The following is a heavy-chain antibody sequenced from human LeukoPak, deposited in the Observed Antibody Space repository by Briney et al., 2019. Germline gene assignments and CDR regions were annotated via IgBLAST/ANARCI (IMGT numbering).Heavy chain of an antibody. V-gene: IGHV1-69*05. CDR2: IIPIFGTA. Sequence: GASVKVSCKASGGTFSSYAISWVRQAPGQGLEWMGRIIPIFGTANYAQKFQGRVTIITDESTSTAYMELRSLRSDDTAVYYCARGDYSGSYYYFDYWGQGTLVTVSS. CDR3: ARGDYSGSYYYFDY. CDR1: GGTFSSYA. J-gene: IGHJ4*02. D-gene: IGHD1-26*01.